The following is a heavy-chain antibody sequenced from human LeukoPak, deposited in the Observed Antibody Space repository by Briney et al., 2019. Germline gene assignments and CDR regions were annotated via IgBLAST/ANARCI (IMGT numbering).Heavy chain of an antibody. D-gene: IGHD6-13*01. Sequence: SETLSLTCAVSGGCISSSNWWSWVRQPPGKGLEWIGEIYHSGSTNYNPSLKSRVTISVDKSKNQFSLKLSSVTAADTAVYYCARALSSSWYYFDYWGQGTLVTVSS. CDR1: GGCISSSNW. V-gene: IGHV4-4*02. CDR3: ARALSSSWYYFDY. J-gene: IGHJ4*02. CDR2: IYHSGST.